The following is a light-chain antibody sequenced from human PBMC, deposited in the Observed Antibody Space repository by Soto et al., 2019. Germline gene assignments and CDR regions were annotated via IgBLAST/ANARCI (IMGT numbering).Light chain of an antibody. CDR3: LQHENYPLT. CDR1: QGINNH. V-gene: IGKV1-17*03. J-gene: IGKJ4*01. CDR2: AVS. Sequence: DLQMTQSPSAMSASVGDRVTITCRASQGINNHLAWFQQEPGKVPKRLIYAVSTLQSGVPSRFSGSGSGTEFTLTISSLQPEDFATYYCLQHENYPLTFGGGTKVEI.